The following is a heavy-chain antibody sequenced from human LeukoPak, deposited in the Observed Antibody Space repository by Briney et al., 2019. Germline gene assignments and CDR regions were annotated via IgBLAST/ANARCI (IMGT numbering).Heavy chain of an antibody. CDR2: ISYDGSNK. CDR3: AGLVATNPEPSDY. Sequence: PGGSLRLSCAASGFTFSSYGMHWVRQAPGKGLEWVAVISYDGSNKYYADSVKGRFTISRDNAKNSLYLQMNSLRAEDTAVYYCAGLVATNPEPSDYWGQGTLVTVSS. V-gene: IGHV3-30*03. CDR1: GFTFSSYG. D-gene: IGHD5-12*01. J-gene: IGHJ4*02.